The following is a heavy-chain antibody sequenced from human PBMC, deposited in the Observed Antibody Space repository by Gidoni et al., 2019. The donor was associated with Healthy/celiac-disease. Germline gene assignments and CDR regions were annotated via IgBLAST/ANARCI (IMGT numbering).Heavy chain of an antibody. Sequence: EVQLVESGGGLVQPGGSLRLSCAASGFPFSSYSMNWVRQAPGKGLECVSYISSSSSTIYYADSVKGRFTISRDNAKNSLYLQMNSLRDEDTAVYYCARIRYCSGGSCSSGGLDLWGRGTLVTVSS. CDR3: ARIRYCSGGSCSSGGLDL. V-gene: IGHV3-48*02. CDR2: ISSSSSTI. J-gene: IGHJ2*01. CDR1: GFPFSSYS. D-gene: IGHD2-15*01.